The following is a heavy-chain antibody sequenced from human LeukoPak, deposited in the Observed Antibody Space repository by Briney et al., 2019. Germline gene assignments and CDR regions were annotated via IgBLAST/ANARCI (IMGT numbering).Heavy chain of an antibody. CDR3: ARSAYCGGDCYSADFDY. Sequence: GRSLRLSCAASGCTFSSYAMHWVRQAPGKGLEWVAVISYDGSNKYYADSVKGRFTISRDNSKNTLYLQMNSLRAEDTAVYYCARSAYCGGDCYSADFDYWGQGTLVTVSS. CDR1: GCTFSSYA. D-gene: IGHD2-21*02. J-gene: IGHJ4*02. CDR2: ISYDGSNK. V-gene: IGHV3-30-3*01.